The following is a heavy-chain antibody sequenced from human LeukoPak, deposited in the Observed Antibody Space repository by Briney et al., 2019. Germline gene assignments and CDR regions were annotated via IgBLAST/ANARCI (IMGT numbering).Heavy chain of an antibody. Sequence: SETLSLTCAVYGGSFSGYYWSGIRQPPGKGLEWIGEINHSGSTNYNPSLKSRVTISVDTSKNQFSLKLSSVTAADTAVYYCARGASRLKFDPWGQGTLVTVSS. CDR3: ARGASRLKFDP. J-gene: IGHJ5*02. CDR1: GGSFSGYY. V-gene: IGHV4-34*01. CDR2: INHSGST.